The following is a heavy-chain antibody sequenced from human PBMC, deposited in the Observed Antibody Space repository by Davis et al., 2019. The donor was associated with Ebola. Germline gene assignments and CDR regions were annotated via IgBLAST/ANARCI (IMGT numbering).Heavy chain of an antibody. D-gene: IGHD6-13*01. CDR3: TRQGIAAADFDY. J-gene: IGHJ4*02. V-gene: IGHV3-73*01. CDR2: IRSKANSYAT. Sequence: GESLKISCAASGFTFSGSAMHWVRQASGKGLEWVGRIRSKANSYATAYAASVKCRFTISRDDSKNTAFLQMNSLKTEDTAVYYCTRQGIAAADFDYWGQGTLVTVSS. CDR1: GFTFSGSA.